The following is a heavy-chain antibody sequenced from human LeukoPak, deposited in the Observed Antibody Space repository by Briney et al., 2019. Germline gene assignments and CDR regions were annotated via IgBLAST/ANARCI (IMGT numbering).Heavy chain of an antibody. D-gene: IGHD4-17*01. CDR3: ARDYGDYVFDY. CDR2: ISSSSSYI. V-gene: IGHV3-21*01. CDR1: GFTFSSYS. Sequence: GGSLRLSCAASGFTFSSYSMNWVRQAPGKGLEWVSSISSSSSYIYYADSVKGRFTISRDNAKNSLYLQMSSLRAEDTAVYYCARDYGDYVFDYWGQGTLVTVSS. J-gene: IGHJ4*02.